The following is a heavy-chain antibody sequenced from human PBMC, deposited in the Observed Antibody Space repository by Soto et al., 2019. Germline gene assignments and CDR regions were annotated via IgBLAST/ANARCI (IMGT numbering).Heavy chain of an antibody. CDR2: ISYDGSNK. CDR1: GFTFSSYA. Sequence: QVQLVESGGGVVQPGRSLRLSCAASGFTFSSYAMHWVRQAPGKGLEWVAVISYDGSNKYYADSVKGRFTISRDNSKNTLYLQMNSLGAEDTAVYYCARDRVYSSSWVDYWGQGTLVTVSS. CDR3: ARDRVYSSSWVDY. J-gene: IGHJ4*02. D-gene: IGHD6-13*01. V-gene: IGHV3-30-3*01.